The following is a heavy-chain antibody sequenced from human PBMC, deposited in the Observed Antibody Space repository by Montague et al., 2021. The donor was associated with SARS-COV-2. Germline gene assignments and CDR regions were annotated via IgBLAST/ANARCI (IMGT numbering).Heavy chain of an antibody. J-gene: IGHJ6*02. D-gene: IGHD6-13*01. Sequence: SETLSLTCTVSGDSINTYYWNWIRQPPGKGLEWLGSIFYTGSTNYNPSLKSRVTISLDTSKNQFFLKVTSVTAADTAGYYCARQAAGSYFYYGVDVWGQGTTVTVSS. CDR3: ARQAAGSYFYYGVDV. CDR1: GDSINTYY. V-gene: IGHV4-59*12. CDR2: IFYTGST.